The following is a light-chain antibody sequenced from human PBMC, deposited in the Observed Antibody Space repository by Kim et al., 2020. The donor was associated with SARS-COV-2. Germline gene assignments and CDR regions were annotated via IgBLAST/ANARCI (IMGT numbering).Light chain of an antibody. CDR2: GAS. CDR1: QNISNS. Sequence: ASVGESVPCRCRAGQNISNSSAWYQQKPGTVPKVLIYGASTLQSGVPSRFSGSGSGTEFTLTIGSLQTEDVATYYCQKYNTAPWTFGPGTKVDIK. J-gene: IGKJ1*01. V-gene: IGKV1-27*01. CDR3: QKYNTAPWT.